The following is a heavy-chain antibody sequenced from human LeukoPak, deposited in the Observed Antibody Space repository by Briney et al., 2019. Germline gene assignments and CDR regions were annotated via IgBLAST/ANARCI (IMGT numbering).Heavy chain of an antibody. D-gene: IGHD3-16*01. Sequence: GGSLRLSCAASGFTFSSYGMHWVRQAPGKGLEWMAIIWYDGSNKYYADSVKGRFTISRDNSKNTLYLQMNSLRPEDTAVYYCAKDFPDPYPYVDYYGMDVWGQGTTVTVSS. CDR3: AKDFPDPYPYVDYYGMDV. CDR1: GFTFSSYG. V-gene: IGHV3-33*06. J-gene: IGHJ6*02. CDR2: IWYDGSNK.